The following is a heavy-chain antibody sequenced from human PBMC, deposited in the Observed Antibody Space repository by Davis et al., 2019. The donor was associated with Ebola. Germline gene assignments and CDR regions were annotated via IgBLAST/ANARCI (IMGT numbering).Heavy chain of an antibody. V-gene: IGHV4-39*01. J-gene: IGHJ6*02. Sequence: MPSETLSLTCTVSGGSISSSSYYWGWIRQPPGKGLEWIGSIYYSGSTYYNPSLKSRVTISVDTSKNQFSLKLSSVTAADTAVYYCARQAAIYYYYGMDVWGQGTTVTVSS. D-gene: IGHD2-2*01. CDR3: ARQAAIYYYYGMDV. CDR2: IYYSGST. CDR1: GGSISSSSYY.